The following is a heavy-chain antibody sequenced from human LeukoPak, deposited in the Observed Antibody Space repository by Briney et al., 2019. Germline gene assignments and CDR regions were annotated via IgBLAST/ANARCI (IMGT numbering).Heavy chain of an antibody. CDR1: GFTVSSNC. D-gene: IGHD3-9*01. CDR3: ARLFLDYDILTGYPISYYFDY. J-gene: IGHJ4*01. V-gene: IGHV3-53*01. CDR2: IYSGGST. Sequence: GGSLRLSCAASGFTVSSNCMSWVRQAPGKGLEWVAVIYSGGSTYYADSVKGRFTISRDNSKNTLYLQMNSLRAEDTAVYYCARLFLDYDILTGYPISYYFDYWGHGTLVTVSS.